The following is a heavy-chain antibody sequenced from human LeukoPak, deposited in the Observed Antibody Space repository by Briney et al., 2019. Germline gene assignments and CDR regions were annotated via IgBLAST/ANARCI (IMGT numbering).Heavy chain of an antibody. CDR1: GFTFSTYW. Sequence: GGSLRLSCAASGFTFSTYWMNWVRQAPGKGLEWVAYIREDGSHENYVDSVKGRFTISRDNAKNSLSLQLNSLRAEDTAVYFCARGGTCGSFDYWGQGTLVTVSS. CDR2: IREDGSHE. CDR3: ARGGTCGSFDY. D-gene: IGHD1-26*01. J-gene: IGHJ4*02. V-gene: IGHV3-7*01.